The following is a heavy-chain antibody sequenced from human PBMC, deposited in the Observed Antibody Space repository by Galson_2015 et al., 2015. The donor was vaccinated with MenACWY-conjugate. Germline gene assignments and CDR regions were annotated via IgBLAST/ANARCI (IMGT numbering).Heavy chain of an antibody. CDR2: IDPSDSYT. CDR1: GYSFTTYW. CDR3: SRHTGGTYSGGSDY. V-gene: IGHV5-10-1*01. Sequence: QSGAEVKKPGESLRISRLTSGYSFTTYWITWVRQMPGKGLEWMGRIDPSDSYTNYSPSFQGHVTISVDKSISTAYLQWSSLKASDSAMYYCSRHTGGTYSGGSDYWGQGTLVTVSS. J-gene: IGHJ4*02. D-gene: IGHD1-26*01.